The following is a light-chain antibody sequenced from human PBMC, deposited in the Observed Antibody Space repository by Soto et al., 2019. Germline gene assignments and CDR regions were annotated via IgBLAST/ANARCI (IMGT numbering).Light chain of an antibody. CDR2: GAS. CDR3: HKYDHWPQT. CDR1: QSVRSY. V-gene: IGKV3-15*01. Sequence: EVVMTQSPSTLSVPAGERATLSFVASQSVRSYLAWYQQKPGQAPGLLIHGASTRAPGIPARFSGSGSGTDFTLTISSLQSEDFAVYYCHKYDHWPQTFGQGTKVDIK. J-gene: IGKJ1*01.